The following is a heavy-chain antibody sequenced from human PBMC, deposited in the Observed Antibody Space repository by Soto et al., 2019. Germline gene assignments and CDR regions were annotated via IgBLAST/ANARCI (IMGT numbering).Heavy chain of an antibody. J-gene: IGHJ3*02. CDR2: IYYSGST. CDR3: ARGGDGTDAFDI. CDR1: GGSISSYY. D-gene: IGHD1-26*01. V-gene: IGHV4-59*01. Sequence: QVQLQESGPGLVKPSETLSLTCTVSGGSISSYYWSWIRQPPGKGLEWIGYIYYSGSTNYNPSLKSRVTISVDTSKNQFSLKLSSVTAADTAVYYCARGGDGTDAFDIWGQGIMVTVSS.